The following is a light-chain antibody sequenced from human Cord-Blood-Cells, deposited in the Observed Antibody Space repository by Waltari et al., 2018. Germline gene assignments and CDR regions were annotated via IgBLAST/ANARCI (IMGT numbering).Light chain of an antibody. Sequence: QSALTQPRSVSGSPGQSVTIPCTGTSSDVGGYNYVSWYQQHPGKAPKIMIYDVSKRPSGVPDRFSGSKSGNTASLTISGLQAEDEADYYCCSYAVSFVVFGGGTKLTVL. J-gene: IGLJ2*01. CDR2: DVS. CDR3: CSYAVSFVV. CDR1: SSDVGGYNY. V-gene: IGLV2-11*01.